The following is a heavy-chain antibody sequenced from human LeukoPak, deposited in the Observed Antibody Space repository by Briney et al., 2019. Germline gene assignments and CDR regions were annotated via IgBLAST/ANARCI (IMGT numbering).Heavy chain of an antibody. D-gene: IGHD5/OR15-5a*01. V-gene: IGHV1-18*04. Sequence: ASVKVSCKASGYTFNTYSITWVRQALGQGLEWMGLINAYNGDTNYAQKFQGRLTLTTDTSTTTAYMELRSLTSDDTAVYYCARLRVLYAVYASFQYWGQGTPVTVSS. CDR3: ARLRVLYAVYASFQY. CDR1: GYTFNTYS. J-gene: IGHJ4*02. CDR2: INAYNGDT.